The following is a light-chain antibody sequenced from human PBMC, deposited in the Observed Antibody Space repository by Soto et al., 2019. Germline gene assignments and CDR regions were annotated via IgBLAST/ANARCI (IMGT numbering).Light chain of an antibody. CDR3: QQYNNSPFA. CDR1: HDVTTN. Sequence: TMSVYSGDGVTXSCMAPHDVTTNFAWYQQKPGHAPRLLIYNISNRATGVPARFSDFGSGTEFTLSISGLQSEDFAVYCCQQYNNSPFAFSQGTRMEIK. V-gene: IGKV3-15*01. J-gene: IGKJ5*01. CDR2: NIS.